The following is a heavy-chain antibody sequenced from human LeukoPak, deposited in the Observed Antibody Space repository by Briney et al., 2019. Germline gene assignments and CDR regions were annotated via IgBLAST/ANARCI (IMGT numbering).Heavy chain of an antibody. Sequence: PGGSLRLSCAASGFTFNSYAMSWVRQAPGQGLEWVSVVSADGDYTYYADSVKGRFSISRDNSKNTLYLQMNSLRVGDTAVYYCAKRRYCDDINCRDFDCWGQGTLVTVSS. CDR1: GFTFNSYA. D-gene: IGHD2-15*01. CDR3: AKRRYCDDINCRDFDC. CDR2: VSADGDYT. V-gene: IGHV3-23*01. J-gene: IGHJ4*02.